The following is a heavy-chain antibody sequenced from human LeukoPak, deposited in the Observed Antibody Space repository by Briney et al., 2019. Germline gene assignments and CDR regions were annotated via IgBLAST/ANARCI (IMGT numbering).Heavy chain of an antibody. CDR2: IYYSGST. Sequence: PSQTLSLTCTVSGVSISSGGYYWSWIRQPPGKGLEWIGYIYYSGSTNYNPSLKSRVTISVDTSKNQFSLKLSSVTAADTAVYYCARGVYSYGYRFDYWGQGTLVTVSS. V-gene: IGHV4-61*08. D-gene: IGHD5-18*01. CDR1: GVSISSGGYY. CDR3: ARGVYSYGYRFDY. J-gene: IGHJ4*02.